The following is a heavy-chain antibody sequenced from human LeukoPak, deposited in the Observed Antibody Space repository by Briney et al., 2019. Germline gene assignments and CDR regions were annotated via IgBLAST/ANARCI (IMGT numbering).Heavy chain of an antibody. CDR2: ISSSGSTI. J-gene: IGHJ4*02. Sequence: GGSLRLSCAASGFTFSSYEMNWVRQAPGKGLEWVSYISSSGSTIYYADSVKGRFTISRDNAKNSLCLQMNSLRAEDTAVYYCARDLAGLAAAGTDFDYWGQGTLVTVSS. CDR1: GFTFSSYE. D-gene: IGHD6-13*01. V-gene: IGHV3-48*03. CDR3: ARDLAGLAAAGTDFDY.